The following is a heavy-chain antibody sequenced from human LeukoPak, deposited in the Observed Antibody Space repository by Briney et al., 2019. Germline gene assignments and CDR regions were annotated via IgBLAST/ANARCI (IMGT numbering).Heavy chain of an antibody. V-gene: IGHV1-18*01. CDR2: ISAYNGNT. CDR1: GYTFTSYG. D-gene: IGHD6-13*01. CDR3: AREGVGGILAAADPPPAYYFDY. J-gene: IGHJ4*02. Sequence: ASVKVSCKASGYTFTSYGISWVRQAPGQGLEWMGWISAYNGNTNYAEKLQGRVTMTTDTSTSTAYMELRSLRSDDTAVYYCAREGVGGILAAADPPPAYYFDYWGQGTLVTVSS.